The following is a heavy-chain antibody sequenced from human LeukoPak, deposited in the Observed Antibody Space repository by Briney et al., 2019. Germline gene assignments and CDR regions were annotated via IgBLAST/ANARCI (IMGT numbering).Heavy chain of an antibody. Sequence: GGSLRLSCAASGFTFSSYSMNWVRQAPGKGLEWVSSISSNSSYIYYADSVKGRFTISRDNAKNSLYLQMNSLRAEDTAVYYCARDMTGVAAHYWGQETLVTVSS. D-gene: IGHD2-15*01. CDR2: ISSNSSYI. CDR3: ARDMTGVAAHY. V-gene: IGHV3-21*01. J-gene: IGHJ4*02. CDR1: GFTFSSYS.